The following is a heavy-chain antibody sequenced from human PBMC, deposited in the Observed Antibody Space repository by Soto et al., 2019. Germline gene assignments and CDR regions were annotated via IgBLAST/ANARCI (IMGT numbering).Heavy chain of an antibody. Sequence: PSETLSLTCTVSGGSISSGDYYWSWIRQPPGKGLEWIGYIYYSGSTYYNPPLKSRVTISVDTSKNQFSLKLSSVTAADTAVYYCARDLVGSHSSSWEYYGMDVWGQGTTVTVSS. J-gene: IGHJ6*02. V-gene: IGHV4-30-4*01. CDR1: GGSISSGDYY. D-gene: IGHD6-13*01. CDR3: ARDLVGSHSSSWEYYGMDV. CDR2: IYYSGST.